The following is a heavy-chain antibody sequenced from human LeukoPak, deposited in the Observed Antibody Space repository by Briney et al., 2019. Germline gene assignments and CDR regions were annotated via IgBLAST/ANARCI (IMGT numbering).Heavy chain of an antibody. D-gene: IGHD4-11*01. CDR2: ITSSSSHI. CDR1: GFTFSSYA. V-gene: IGHV3-21*01. Sequence: PGGSLRLFCAASGFTFSSYAMNWVRQAPGKGLEWVSSITSSSSHIYYADSLKGRFTISRDNANNSLYLQMNSLRAEDTAVYYCARIGGGGPTVITDYWGQGALVTVSS. CDR3: ARIGGGGPTVITDY. J-gene: IGHJ4*02.